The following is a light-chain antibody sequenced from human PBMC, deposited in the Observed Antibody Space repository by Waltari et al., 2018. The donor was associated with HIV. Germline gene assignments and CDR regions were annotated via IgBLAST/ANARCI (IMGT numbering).Light chain of an antibody. Sequence: SYELTQPSSVSVSPGQTARITCSGDLLAKQYVRWFQQKPSQAPGLVMYKDSERPSGIPARFSGSSSGTTVSLTIGGAQVDDEADYYCYSAADNSGLFGGGTKLTVL. CDR1: LLAKQY. CDR2: KDS. CDR3: YSAADNSGL. J-gene: IGLJ3*02. V-gene: IGLV3-27*01.